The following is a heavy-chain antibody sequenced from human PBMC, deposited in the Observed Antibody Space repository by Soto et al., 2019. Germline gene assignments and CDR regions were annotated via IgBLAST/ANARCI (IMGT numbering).Heavy chain of an antibody. CDR1: GFTFSSYA. J-gene: IGHJ4*02. D-gene: IGHD3-3*01. CDR2: ISGSGGST. CDR3: AKDSVTRFLEWLSSFDY. Sequence: PGGSLRLSCAASGFTFSSYAMSWVRQAPGKGLEWVSAISGSGGSTYYADSVKGRFTISRDNSKNTLYLQMNSLRAEDTAVYYCAKDSVTRFLEWLSSFDYWGQGTLVTVSS. V-gene: IGHV3-23*01.